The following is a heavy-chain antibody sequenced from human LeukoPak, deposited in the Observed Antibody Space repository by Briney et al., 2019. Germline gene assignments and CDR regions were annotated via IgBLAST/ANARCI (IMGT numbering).Heavy chain of an antibody. CDR3: AKTMTTQHFDY. J-gene: IGHJ4*02. V-gene: IGHV3-23*01. D-gene: IGHD4-11*01. CDR2: ISGSGSGT. Sequence: GGSLRLSCTVSGFTFSTYAMTWVRQAPGAGLEWVSTISGSGSGTYYADSVKGRFTISRDNSKDTLYLQMNSLRADATAVYYCAKTMTTQHFDYWGQGTLVTVSS. CDR1: GFTFSTYA.